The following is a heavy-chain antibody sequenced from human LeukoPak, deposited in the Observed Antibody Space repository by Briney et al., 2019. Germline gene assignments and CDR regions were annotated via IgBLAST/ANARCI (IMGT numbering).Heavy chain of an antibody. CDR3: ARLLGYCSSTSCPDY. V-gene: IGHV3-48*04. D-gene: IGHD2-2*01. Sequence: GGSLRLSCAASGFTFSSYSMNWVRQAPGKGLEWVSYISSSSSTIYYADSVKGRFTISRDNAKNSLYLQMNSLRAEDTAVYYCARLLGYCSSTSCPDYWGQGTLVTVSS. J-gene: IGHJ4*02. CDR2: ISSSSSTI. CDR1: GFTFSSYS.